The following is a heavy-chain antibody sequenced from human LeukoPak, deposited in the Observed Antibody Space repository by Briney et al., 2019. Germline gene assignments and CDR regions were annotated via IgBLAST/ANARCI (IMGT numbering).Heavy chain of an antibody. CDR1: GFSFNSHA. V-gene: IGHV3-23*01. D-gene: IGHD6-19*01. J-gene: IGHJ4*02. CDR2: ISGSGGST. Sequence: GGSLRLSCAASGFSFNSHAMSWVRQAPGKGLEWVSAISGSGGSTYYADSVKGRFTISRDNSKNTLYLQMNSLRAEDTAVYYCAKDSSGWYYFDYWGQGTLVTVSS. CDR3: AKDSSGWYYFDY.